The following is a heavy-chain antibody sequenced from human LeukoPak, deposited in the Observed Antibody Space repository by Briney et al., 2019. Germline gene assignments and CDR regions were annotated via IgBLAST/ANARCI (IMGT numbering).Heavy chain of an antibody. CDR2: IYFGGST. D-gene: IGHD6-19*01. V-gene: IGHV4-59*01. Sequence: SETLSLTCTVSGGSITTSYWSWIRQPPGKGLEWIGYIYFGGSTNYNPSLKSRVTMSVDTSKNRFSLRLTSVTAADTAVYYCARESKYSSGWSYAFDVWGQGTMVTVSS. J-gene: IGHJ3*01. CDR1: GGSITTSY. CDR3: ARESKYSSGWSYAFDV.